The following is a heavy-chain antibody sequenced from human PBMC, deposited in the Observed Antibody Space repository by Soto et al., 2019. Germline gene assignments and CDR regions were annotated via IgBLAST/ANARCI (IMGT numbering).Heavy chain of an antibody. Sequence: QVQLVQSGAEVKKPGASVKVSCKVSGYTLTELSMHWVRQAPGKGLEWMGGFDPEDGETIYAQKFQGRVTMTEDTSTDTAYMELGSQRSEDTAVYYCAAVAAGAADGHNWFDPWGQGTLVTVSS. D-gene: IGHD6-13*01. CDR3: AAVAAGAADGHNWFDP. J-gene: IGHJ5*02. V-gene: IGHV1-24*01. CDR2: FDPEDGET. CDR1: GYTLTELS.